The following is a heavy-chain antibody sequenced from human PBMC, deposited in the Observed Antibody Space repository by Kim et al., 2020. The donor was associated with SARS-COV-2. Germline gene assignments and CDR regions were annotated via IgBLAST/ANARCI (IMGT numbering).Heavy chain of an antibody. J-gene: IGHJ4*02. Sequence: AQRVQGRVTMTTDTSKSTAYMELRSLRSDDTAVYYCAREGQQLVRSYFDYWGQGTLVTVSS. V-gene: IGHV1-18*01. D-gene: IGHD6-13*01. CDR3: AREGQQLVRSYFDY.